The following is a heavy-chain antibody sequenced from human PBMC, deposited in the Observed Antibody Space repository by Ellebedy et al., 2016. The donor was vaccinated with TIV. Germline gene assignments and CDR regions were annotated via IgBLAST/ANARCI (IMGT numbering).Heavy chain of an antibody. CDR2: ISETGSAI. CDR1: GFTFSSYS. CDR3: ARDNWAVDY. J-gene: IGHJ4*02. Sequence: GESLKISXAASGFTFSSYSMNWVRQAPGKGLEWVSYISETGSAIRYADSVKGRFTVSRDNAKNSLYLQMNSLRDEDTAVYYCARDNWAVDYWGQGTLVTVSS. V-gene: IGHV3-48*02. D-gene: IGHD7-27*01.